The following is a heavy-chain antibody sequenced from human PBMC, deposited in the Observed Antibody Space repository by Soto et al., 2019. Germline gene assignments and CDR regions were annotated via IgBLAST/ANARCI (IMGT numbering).Heavy chain of an antibody. CDR1: GFTFSSYG. J-gene: IGHJ4*02. V-gene: IGHV3-33*01. CDR2: IWYDGSNK. Sequence: QVQLVESGGGVVQPGRSLRLSCAASGFTFSSYGMHWVRQAPGKGLEWVAVIWYDGSNKYYTDYVKGRFTISRDNSKNTLYLQMNSLRAEHTAVYYCAREDDFDYWGQGTLVTVSS. CDR3: AREDDFDY.